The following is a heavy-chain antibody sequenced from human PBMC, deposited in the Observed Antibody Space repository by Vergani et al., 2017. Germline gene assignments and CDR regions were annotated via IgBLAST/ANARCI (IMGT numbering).Heavy chain of an antibody. CDR1: GYTFSNYY. D-gene: IGHD3-9*01. CDR3: ARGDYGTLTGYRY. CDR2: INPSGGHT. V-gene: IGHV1-46*03. J-gene: IGHJ4*02. Sequence: QVQVVPSGAEVKKSGASVKVSCKTSGYTFSNYYMHWVRQAPGQGLEWMGIINPSGGHTNYSQKFQGRVTMTRHTSTSTVYMELSSLRSEDTAIYYCARGDYGTLTGYRYWGQGTLGTVSA.